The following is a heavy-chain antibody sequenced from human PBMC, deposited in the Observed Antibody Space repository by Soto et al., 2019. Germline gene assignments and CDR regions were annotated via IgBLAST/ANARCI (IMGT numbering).Heavy chain of an antibody. CDR2: ISSSSSYI. J-gene: IGHJ6*02. CDR3: ARDFGALGYYYYYGMDV. V-gene: IGHV3-21*01. Sequence: GSLRLSCAASGFTFSSYSMNWVRQAPGKGLEWVSSISSSSSYIYYADSVKGRFTISRDNAKNSLYLQMNSLRAEDTAVYYCARDFGALGYYYYYGMDVWGQGTTVTVSS. D-gene: IGHD3-16*01. CDR1: GFTFSSYS.